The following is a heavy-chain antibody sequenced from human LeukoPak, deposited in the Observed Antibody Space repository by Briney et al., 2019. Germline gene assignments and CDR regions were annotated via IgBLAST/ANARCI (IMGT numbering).Heavy chain of an antibody. V-gene: IGHV3-21*01. CDR1: GFTFSSYS. CDR3: AREFNRPNWFDP. Sequence: PGGSLRLSCAASGFTFSSYSMNWVRQAPGKGLEWVSSISSSSSYIYYADSVKGRFTISRDNAKNSLYLQMNSLRAEDTAVYYCAREFNRPNWFDPWGQGTLVTVSS. J-gene: IGHJ5*02. CDR2: ISSSSSYI.